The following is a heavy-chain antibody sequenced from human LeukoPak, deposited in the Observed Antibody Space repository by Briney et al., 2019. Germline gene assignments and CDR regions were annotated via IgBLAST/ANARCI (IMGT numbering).Heavy chain of an antibody. Sequence: GGSLRLSCAASGFTFSSYAMSWVRQAPGKGLEWVSAISGSGGSTYYADSVKGRFTISRDNSKNTLYLQMNNLRAEDTAVYYCATGNGYSYGNYGMDVWGQGTTVTVSS. CDR3: ATGNGYSYGNYGMDV. D-gene: IGHD5-18*01. CDR2: ISGSGGST. J-gene: IGHJ6*02. V-gene: IGHV3-23*01. CDR1: GFTFSSYA.